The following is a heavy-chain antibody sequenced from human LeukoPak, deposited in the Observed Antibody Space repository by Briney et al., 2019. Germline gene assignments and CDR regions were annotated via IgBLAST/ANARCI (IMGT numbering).Heavy chain of an antibody. Sequence: GGSLRLSCSASGFTFSTYSIHWVRQAPGKALEYVSGISTNGGSTYYADSVKGRFTISRDNSKNTLYLQMSSLRAEDTAVYYCASGRVAATADNWFDPWGQGTLVTVSS. CDR2: ISTNGGST. CDR1: GFTFSTYS. J-gene: IGHJ5*02. D-gene: IGHD2-15*01. CDR3: ASGRVAATADNWFDP. V-gene: IGHV3-64D*06.